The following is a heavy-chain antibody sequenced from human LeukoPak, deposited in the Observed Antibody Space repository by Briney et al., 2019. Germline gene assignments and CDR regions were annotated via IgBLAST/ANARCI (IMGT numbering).Heavy chain of an antibody. V-gene: IGHV3-23*01. D-gene: IGHD6-13*01. CDR2: ISGSGGST. CDR3: AKESSQQLGFYGMDV. CDR1: GFTFSSYA. J-gene: IGHJ6*02. Sequence: GGSLRLSCAGSGFTFSSYAMSWVRQAPGKGLEWVSAISGSGGSTYYADSVKGRFTISRDNSKNTLYLQMNSLRAEDTAVYYCAKESSQQLGFYGMDVWGQGTTVTVSS.